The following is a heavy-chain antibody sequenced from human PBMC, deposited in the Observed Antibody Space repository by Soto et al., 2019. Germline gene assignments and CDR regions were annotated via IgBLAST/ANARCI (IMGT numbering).Heavy chain of an antibody. J-gene: IGHJ4*02. V-gene: IGHV4-39*01. Sequence: SETLSLTCTVSGGSIRRISYYWGWIRQPPGKGLEGIGSIYYSGSTYYNLSLKSRVTISVDTSKNQFSLKLSSVTAADTAVYYCARHDYGGFGLWGQGTLVTISS. CDR3: ARHDYGGFGL. CDR2: IYYSGST. D-gene: IGHD4-17*01. CDR1: GGSIRRISYY.